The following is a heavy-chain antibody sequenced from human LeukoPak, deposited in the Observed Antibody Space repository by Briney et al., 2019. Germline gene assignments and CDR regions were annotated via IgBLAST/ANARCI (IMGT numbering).Heavy chain of an antibody. V-gene: IGHV4-59*01. D-gene: IGHD2-15*01. CDR1: GGPISSYY. Sequence: KTSETLSLTCTVSGGPISSYYWSWLRQPPGKGLEWIGYIYYSGSTNYNPSLKSRVTISVDTSKNQFSLKLSSVTAADTAVYYCARGGRFSPFDYWGQGTLVTVSS. CDR3: ARGGRFSPFDY. J-gene: IGHJ4*02. CDR2: IYYSGST.